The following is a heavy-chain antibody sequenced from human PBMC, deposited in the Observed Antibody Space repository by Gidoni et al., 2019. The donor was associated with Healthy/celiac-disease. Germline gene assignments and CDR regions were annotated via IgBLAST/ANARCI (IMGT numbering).Heavy chain of an antibody. CDR3: AKPKHGSGSYYNC. Sequence: EVQLLESGGGLVQPGESLRLSCAASGFTFNAYAMTWVRQAPGKGLEWVSSISGSGDSTDYADSVKGRFTISRDNSKNTLYLQMNSLRAEDTAVYYCAKPKHGSGSYYNCWGQGTLVTVSS. CDR1: GFTFNAYA. V-gene: IGHV3-23*01. J-gene: IGHJ4*02. CDR2: ISGSGDST. D-gene: IGHD3-10*01.